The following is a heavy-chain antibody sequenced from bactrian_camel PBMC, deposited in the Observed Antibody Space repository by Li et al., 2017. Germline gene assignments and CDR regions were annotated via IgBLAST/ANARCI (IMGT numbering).Heavy chain of an antibody. Sequence: HVQLVESGGGSVKAGESLRLSCAISGFDYSTWCMAWFRQAPGKDREFVSVLDSRGRTKYADLVQGRFTISKDSSKKTMTLQMNSLKFEDTAMYYCAADDRCPYGGSMTRALSVYTYWGQGT. CDR3: AADDRCPYGGSMTRALSVYTY. CDR1: GFDYSTWC. CDR2: LDSRGRT. D-gene: IGHD6*01. J-gene: IGHJ4*01. V-gene: IGHV3S53*01.